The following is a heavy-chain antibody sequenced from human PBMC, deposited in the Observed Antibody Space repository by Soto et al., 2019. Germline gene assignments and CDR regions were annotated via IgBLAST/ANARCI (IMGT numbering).Heavy chain of an antibody. D-gene: IGHD6-19*01. V-gene: IGHV4-61*01. CDR2: IYYSGST. Sequence: QVQLQESGPGLVKPSETLSLTCTVSGGSVSSGSYYWSWIRQPPGKGLDWIGYIYYSGSTNYNPSLQSRVTISVDTSKNQFSLKLSSVTAADTAVYYCARVNSGGYPNFDYWGQGTLVTVSS. J-gene: IGHJ4*02. CDR1: GGSVSSGSYY. CDR3: ARVNSGGYPNFDY.